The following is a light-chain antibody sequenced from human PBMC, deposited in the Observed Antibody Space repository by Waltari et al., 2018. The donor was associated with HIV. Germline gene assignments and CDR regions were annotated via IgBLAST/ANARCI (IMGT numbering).Light chain of an antibody. Sequence: SSVLTQPPSVSVAPGKTARITCGGNNIERKSVYWYQQKPGQAPALVIYYDSDRPSGIPERFSGSNSGDTATLTISRVGDGDEADYYCQVWDSSSDHVLFGGGTKLTVL. V-gene: IGLV3-21*04. CDR1: NIERKS. CDR2: YDS. J-gene: IGLJ3*02. CDR3: QVWDSSSDHVL.